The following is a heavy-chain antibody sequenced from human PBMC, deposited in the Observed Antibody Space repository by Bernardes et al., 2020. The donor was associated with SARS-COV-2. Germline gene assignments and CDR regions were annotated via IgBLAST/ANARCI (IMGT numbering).Heavy chain of an antibody. J-gene: IGHJ5*02. D-gene: IGHD5-18*01. CDR1: GLTVSLNY. CDR3: VRDRIRGGDSSSTWFDP. CDR2: IYSDGTR. Sequence: GGSLRLSCAASGLTVSLNYMSWVRQAPGKGLEWVSSIYSDGTRYYTESVQGRFITSRDNSENTLYLQLNSLEVADTAVYYCVRDRIRGGDSSSTWFDPWGQGALVTVSS. V-gene: IGHV3-53*05.